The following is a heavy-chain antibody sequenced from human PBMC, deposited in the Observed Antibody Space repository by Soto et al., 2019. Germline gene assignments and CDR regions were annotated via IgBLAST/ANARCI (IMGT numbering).Heavy chain of an antibody. Sequence: QVQLQQWGAGLLKPSETLSLTCGVYGGSFSGYYWSWIRQPPGGGLEWIGDINHSGRTNYSPSLRSRVSISLDTSADHFSLRLSSVTAADTAVYYCARGQPRADFWSGFYSRYFDLWGRGYLVTVSS. D-gene: IGHD3-3*01. CDR2: INHSGRT. V-gene: IGHV4-34*01. CDR3: ARGQPRADFWSGFYSRYFDL. J-gene: IGHJ2*01. CDR1: GGSFSGYY.